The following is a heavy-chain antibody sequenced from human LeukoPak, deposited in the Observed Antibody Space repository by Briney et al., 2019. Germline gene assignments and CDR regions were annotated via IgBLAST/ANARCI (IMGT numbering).Heavy chain of an antibody. Sequence: GGSLRLSCAASGFTFSSYAMNWVRQAPGKGLEWVANIKQDGSEKYYVDSVKGRFTISRDNAKNSLYLQMNSLRAEDTAVYYCARVRAAAGTTEYFQHWGQGTLVTVSS. CDR1: GFTFSSYA. V-gene: IGHV3-7*01. CDR2: IKQDGSEK. CDR3: ARVRAAAGTTEYFQH. D-gene: IGHD6-13*01. J-gene: IGHJ1*01.